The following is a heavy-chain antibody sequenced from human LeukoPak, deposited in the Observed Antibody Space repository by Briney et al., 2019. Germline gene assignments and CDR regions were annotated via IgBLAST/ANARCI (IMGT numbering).Heavy chain of an antibody. V-gene: IGHV4-59*01. CDR1: GGSISSYY. CDR2: MYYSGST. J-gene: IGHJ4*02. CDR3: ATIKRYCSGGSCYRMGYFDY. D-gene: IGHD2-15*01. Sequence: SETLSLTCTVSGGSISSYYWSWIRQPPGKGLEGIAYMYYSGSTNYNPSLKSRVTISVDTSKNQFSLKLSSVTAADTAVYYCATIKRYCSGGSCYRMGYFDYWGQGTLVTVSS.